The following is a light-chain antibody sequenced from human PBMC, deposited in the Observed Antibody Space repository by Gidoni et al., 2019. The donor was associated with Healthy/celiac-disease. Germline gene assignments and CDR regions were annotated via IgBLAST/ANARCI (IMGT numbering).Light chain of an antibody. J-gene: IGKJ1*01. V-gene: IGKV1-39*01. CDR1: QSISSY. CDR2: AAS. CDR3: QQSYSTLWT. Sequence: DIQMTQSPSSLSASVGDRVTITCRASQSISSYLNWYQQKPGKAPKLLIYAASSLHSGVPSMFSGSGSGTDFTLTISSLQPEDFATYYCQQSYSTLWTFGQGTKVEIK.